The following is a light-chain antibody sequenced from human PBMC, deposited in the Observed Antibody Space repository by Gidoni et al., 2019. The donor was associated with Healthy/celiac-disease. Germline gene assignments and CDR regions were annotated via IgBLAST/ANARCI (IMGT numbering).Light chain of an antibody. CDR1: QSISSY. V-gene: IGKV1-39*01. CDR3: QQRYSTPFT. CDR2: ADS. J-gene: IGKJ3*01. Sequence: IPMTPSPSSLSASVGDRVTITCRASQSISSYLNWYQQKPGKAPKLLIYADSSLQSGVPSRFSGSGSGTDFTLTISSLQPEDFATDYCQQRYSTPFTFGPGTKVDIK.